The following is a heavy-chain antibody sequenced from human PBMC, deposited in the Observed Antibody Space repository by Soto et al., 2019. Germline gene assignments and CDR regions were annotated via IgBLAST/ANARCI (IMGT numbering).Heavy chain of an antibody. CDR1: GFTFSGSA. CDR2: IRSRANSYAT. CDR3: TRHAPYCSGGNCYASDY. V-gene: IGHV3-73*01. D-gene: IGHD2-15*01. J-gene: IGHJ4*02. Sequence: GGSLRLSCAASGFTFSGSAMDWVRQASGKGLEWVGRIRSRANSYATAYAASVKGRFTISRDDSKNTAYLQMNSLKTEDTAVYYCTRHAPYCSGGNCYASDYWGQGTLVTVSS.